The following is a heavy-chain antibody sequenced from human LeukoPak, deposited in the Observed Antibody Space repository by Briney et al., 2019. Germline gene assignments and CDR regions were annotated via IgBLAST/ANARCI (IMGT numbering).Heavy chain of an antibody. CDR3: ASLPPGERSYYFDY. D-gene: IGHD2-15*01. Sequence: SETLSLTCTVSGGSINSNNYYWGWIRQPPGKGLEWIGNFYYSGSTYFNPSLKSRLAISVDTSKNQFSLKLSSVTAADTAVYYCASLPPGERSYYFDYWGQGTLVTVSS. J-gene: IGHJ4*02. CDR1: GGSINSNNYY. V-gene: IGHV4-39*01. CDR2: FYYSGST.